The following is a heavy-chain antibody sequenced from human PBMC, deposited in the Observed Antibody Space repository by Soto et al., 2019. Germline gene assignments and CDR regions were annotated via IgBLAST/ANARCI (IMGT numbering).Heavy chain of an antibody. CDR2: IYYNGTT. Sequence: QVHLEESGPRLVKPSETLSLTCTVSGGSISSFYWNWIRQSPAKGLEWIGYIYYNGTTNYNPSLKIRVNMSLDTSQDQFSVNLMSVAAADAAVCSCVRSNWNFPFDYWGQGTLVTVSS. CDR3: VRSNWNFPFDY. V-gene: IGHV4-59*01. CDR1: GGSISSFY. D-gene: IGHD1-7*01. J-gene: IGHJ4*02.